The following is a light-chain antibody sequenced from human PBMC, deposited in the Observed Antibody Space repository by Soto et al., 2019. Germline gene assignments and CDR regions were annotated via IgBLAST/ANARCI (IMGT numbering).Light chain of an antibody. CDR3: QQRSNWSPVT. CDR1: QSVSSSY. V-gene: IGKV3D-20*02. Sequence: EIVLTQSPGTLSSSPGERATLSCRASQSVSSSYLAWYQQKPGQAPRLLIYGASSRAIGIPAGFSGSGCGTDFTLTISRLEPEDFAVYCCQQRSNWSPVTFGGGTKVEIK. J-gene: IGKJ4*01. CDR2: GAS.